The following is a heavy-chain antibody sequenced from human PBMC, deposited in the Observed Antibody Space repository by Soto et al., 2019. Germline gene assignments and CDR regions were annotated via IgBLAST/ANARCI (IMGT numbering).Heavy chain of an antibody. CDR2: IIPILGIA. V-gene: IGHV1-69*02. CDR3: ARGGDGYNPFDY. D-gene: IGHD2-21*01. CDR1: GGTFSSYT. Sequence: QVQLVQSGAEVKKPGSSVKVSCKASGGTFSSYTISWVRQAPGQGLEWMGRIIPILGIANYAQKFQGRVPIXAXXSTRPAYMELSSLRSEDTAVYYCARGGDGYNPFDYWGQGTLVTVSS. J-gene: IGHJ4*02.